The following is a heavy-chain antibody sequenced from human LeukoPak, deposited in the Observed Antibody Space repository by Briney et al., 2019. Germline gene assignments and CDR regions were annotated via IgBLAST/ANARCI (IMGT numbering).Heavy chain of an antibody. V-gene: IGHV4-34*01. CDR2: INHSGST. Sequence: SETLSLTCAVYGGSFSGCYWSWIRQPPGKGLEWIGEINHSGSTNYNPSLKSRVTISVDTSKNQFSLKLSSVTAADTAVYYCARAHYYYDSSGYYSNFDYWGQGTLVTVSS. J-gene: IGHJ4*02. CDR1: GGSFSGCY. CDR3: ARAHYYYDSSGYYSNFDY. D-gene: IGHD3-22*01.